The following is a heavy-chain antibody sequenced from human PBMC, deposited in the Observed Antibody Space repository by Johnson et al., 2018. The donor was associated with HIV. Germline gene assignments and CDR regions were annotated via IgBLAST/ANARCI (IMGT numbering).Heavy chain of an antibody. CDR3: AKGFPVAGWVGATDDAFDS. J-gene: IGHJ3*02. D-gene: IGHD1-26*01. CDR1: GFTFSSYA. Sequence: VQLVESGGGLVHPGGSLRLSCAGSGFTFSSYAMHWVRQAPGKGLEWVSAIGTGGGTYYADSVKGRFTISRDNAKNTLYLQMNSLRAEDTAVYYCAKGFPVAGWVGATDDAFDSWCQGTMVTVSS. CDR2: IGTGGGT. V-gene: IGHV3/OR16-10*03.